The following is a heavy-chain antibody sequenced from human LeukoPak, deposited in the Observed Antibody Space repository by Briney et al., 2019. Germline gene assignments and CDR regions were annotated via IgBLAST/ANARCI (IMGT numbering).Heavy chain of an antibody. D-gene: IGHD5-18*01. CDR3: ARVRYNSGYIFDY. CDR2: ISRSSSPI. Sequence: QPGGSLRLSCAASGFTFSNYPMNWVRQTPGKGLQWISYISRSSSPIYYADSVRGRFTISRDNAKNSLFLQMNSLRAEDTAVYYCARVRYNSGYIFDYWGQGALVTVSS. J-gene: IGHJ4*02. CDR1: GFTFSNYP. V-gene: IGHV3-48*04.